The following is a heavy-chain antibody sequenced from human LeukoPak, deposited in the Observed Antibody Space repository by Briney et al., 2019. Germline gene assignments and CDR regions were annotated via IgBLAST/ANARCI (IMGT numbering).Heavy chain of an antibody. D-gene: IGHD6-19*01. CDR2: ISSSSSYI. J-gene: IGHJ5*02. CDR3: ARDVYSSGADNWFDP. V-gene: IGHV3-21*01. Sequence: GGSLRLSCAASGITFSRYSMNWVRQAPGKGLEWVSSISSSSSYIYYADSVKGRFTISRDNDKNSLYLQMNSLRAEDTAVYFCARDVYSSGADNWFDPWGQGTLVTVSS. CDR1: GITFSRYS.